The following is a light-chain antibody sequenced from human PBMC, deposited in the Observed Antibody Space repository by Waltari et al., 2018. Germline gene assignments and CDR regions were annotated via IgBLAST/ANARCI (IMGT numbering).Light chain of an antibody. CDR2: AAS. CDR1: QSISNW. J-gene: IGKJ1*01. CDR3: QQTNSFPRT. V-gene: IGKV1-12*01. Sequence: DIQMTQSPSFVSASVGDRVTNTCRASQSISNWLAWHQQKPGKAPKFLIYAASSLESGVPSRFGGSGSGTDFTLTISSLQPEDFATYYCQQTNSFPRTFGQGTKVEIK.